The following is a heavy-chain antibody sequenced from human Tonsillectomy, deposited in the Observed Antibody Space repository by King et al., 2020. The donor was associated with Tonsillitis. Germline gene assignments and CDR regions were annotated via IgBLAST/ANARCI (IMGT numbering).Heavy chain of an antibody. V-gene: IGHV3-23*04. CDR2: ISGSGGST. D-gene: IGHD4-17*01. J-gene: IGHJ3*02. Sequence: QLVQSGGGLVQPGGSLRLSCAASGFTFSSYAMSWVRQAPGKGLEWVSAISGSGGSTYYADSVKGRFTISRDNSKNTLYLQMNSLRAEDTAVYYCANRYGDYEVNHPANDAFDIGGQGTMVTVSS. CDR1: GFTFSSYA. CDR3: ANRYGDYEVNHPANDAFDI.